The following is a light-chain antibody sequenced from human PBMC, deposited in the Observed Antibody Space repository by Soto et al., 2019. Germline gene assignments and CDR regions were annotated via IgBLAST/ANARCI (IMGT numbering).Light chain of an antibody. Sequence: DIQMTQSPSSLSASVGDRVTISCRASQSINNYLNWYQQKPGKAPNLLIYGASSLQSGVPSRFSGSGSGTASTLTISSLQPEDFATYYCQQRDNRPRTFGQGTKVEIK. CDR2: GAS. V-gene: IGKV1-39*01. CDR3: QQRDNRPRT. J-gene: IGKJ1*01. CDR1: QSINNY.